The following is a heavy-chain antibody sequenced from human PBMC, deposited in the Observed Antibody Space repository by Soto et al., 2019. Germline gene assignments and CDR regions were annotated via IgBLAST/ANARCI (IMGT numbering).Heavy chain of an antibody. D-gene: IGHD2-2*01. J-gene: IGHJ6*02. CDR1: GGSISSSNW. CDR2: IYHSGST. V-gene: IGHV4-4*02. Sequence: LSLTCAVSGGSISSSNWWSWVRQPPGKGLEWIGEIYHSGSTNYNPSLKSRVTISVDKSKNQFSLKLSSVTAADTAVYYCATGGYCSSTSCPYYYYYYGMDVWGQGTTVTVSS. CDR3: ATGGYCSSTSCPYYYYYYGMDV.